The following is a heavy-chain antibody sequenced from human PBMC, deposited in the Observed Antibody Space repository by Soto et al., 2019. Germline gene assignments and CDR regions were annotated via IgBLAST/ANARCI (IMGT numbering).Heavy chain of an antibody. J-gene: IGHJ6*02. CDR3: ARGGYYDSSGSRNYHYYGMNV. CDR2: ISSYDGYT. V-gene: IGHV1-18*01. CDR1: GYTFTSYG. D-gene: IGHD3-22*01. Sequence: GASVKVSCEASGYTFTSYGINCVRQAPGQGLEWLGWISSYDGYTNYAQILQGRVYMTTDTSTKTAYMELRSLRSDDTAMYYCARGGYYDSSGSRNYHYYGMNVWGQGTTVTVSS.